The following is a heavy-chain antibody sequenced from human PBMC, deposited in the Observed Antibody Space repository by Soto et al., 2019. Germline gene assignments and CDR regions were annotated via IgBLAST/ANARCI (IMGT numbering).Heavy chain of an antibody. D-gene: IGHD6-13*01. CDR3: ARDLAAGDH. J-gene: IGHJ4*02. CDR2: INPASGST. CDR1: GYTFTHYY. Sequence: QVQLVQSGAEVKKPGASVKVSCRTSGYTFTHYYIHWVRQAPGQGLEWLGIINPASGSTNYAQDFQGRVNFAIEHSTTNVYLELSGLRAEETAIFFCARDLAAGDHWGQGTLVTVSS. V-gene: IGHV1-46*01.